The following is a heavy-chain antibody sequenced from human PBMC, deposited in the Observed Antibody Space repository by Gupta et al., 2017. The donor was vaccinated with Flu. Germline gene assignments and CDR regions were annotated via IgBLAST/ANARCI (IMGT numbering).Heavy chain of an antibody. CDR3: ARDSGRGKYYDFWSGYGPSFDP. CDR1: GFTFSSYA. J-gene: IGHJ5*02. D-gene: IGHD3-3*01. Sequence: QVQLVESGGGVVQPGRSLRLSCAASGFTFSSYAMHWVRQAPGKGLEWVAVISYDGSNKYYADSVKGRFTISRDNSKNTLYLQMNSLRAEDTAVYYCARDSGRGKYYDFWSGYGPSFDPWGQGTLVTVSA. CDR2: ISYDGSNK. V-gene: IGHV3-30-3*01.